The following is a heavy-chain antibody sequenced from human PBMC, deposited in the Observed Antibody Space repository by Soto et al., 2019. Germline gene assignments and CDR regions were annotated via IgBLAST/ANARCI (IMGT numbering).Heavy chain of an antibody. J-gene: IGHJ6*03. D-gene: IGHD3-9*01. Sequence: QVQLVQSGAEVKKPGSSVKVSCKASGGTFSSYTISWVRQAPGQGLEWMGRIIPILGIANYAQKFQGRVTITADKSTSTAYMELSSLRSEDTAVYYCATNPYFPPNYYYYMDVWGKGTKVTVSS. V-gene: IGHV1-69*02. CDR2: IIPILGIA. CDR3: ATNPYFPPNYYYYMDV. CDR1: GGTFSSYT.